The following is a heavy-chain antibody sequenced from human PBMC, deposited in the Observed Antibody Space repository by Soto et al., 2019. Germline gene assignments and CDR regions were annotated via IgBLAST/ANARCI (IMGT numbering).Heavy chain of an antibody. CDR2: ISDDGSIK. CDR1: GFSFTTYA. V-gene: IGHV3-30-3*01. CDR3: ARAIETAMDPCDY. Sequence: QVQLVESGGGVVQPGRSLRLSCAASGFSFTTYAMHWVRQAPGKGLEWVAVISDDGSIKYYADSVKGRFTISRDNSQNPFSLQMNSLRGDDTAVYFCARAIETAMDPCDYWGQGTLVTVSS. D-gene: IGHD5-18*01. J-gene: IGHJ4*02.